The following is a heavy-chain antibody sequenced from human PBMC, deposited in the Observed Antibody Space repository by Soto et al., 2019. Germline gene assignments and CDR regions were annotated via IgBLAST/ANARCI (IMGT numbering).Heavy chain of an antibody. D-gene: IGHD3-3*01. CDR2: IYYSGST. J-gene: IGHJ6*02. CDR1: GGSICSGDYY. Sequence: PSETLSLTCTVSGGSICSGDYYWSWIRQPPGKGLEWIGYIYYSGSTYYNPSLKSRVTISVDTSKNQFSLKLSSVTAADTAAYYCARAPTRHPFTIFGVVTDYYYGMDVWGQGTTVTVSS. V-gene: IGHV4-30-4*01. CDR3: ARAPTRHPFTIFGVVTDYYYGMDV.